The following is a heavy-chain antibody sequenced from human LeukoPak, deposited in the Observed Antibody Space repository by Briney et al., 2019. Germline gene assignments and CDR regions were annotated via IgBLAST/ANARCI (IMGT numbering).Heavy chain of an antibody. CDR1: GFTFSRYE. CDR3: AKATDTYGYLFDQ. J-gene: IGHJ4*02. Sequence: GGSLRLSCAASGFTFSRYEMNWVRQASGKGLEWVSYISASTTTTYYGDSVKGRFTISRDNAKNSLHLQMSSLRDEDTAIYYCAKATDTYGYLFDQWGQGTLVTVSS. D-gene: IGHD5-18*01. V-gene: IGHV3-48*03. CDR2: ISASTTTT.